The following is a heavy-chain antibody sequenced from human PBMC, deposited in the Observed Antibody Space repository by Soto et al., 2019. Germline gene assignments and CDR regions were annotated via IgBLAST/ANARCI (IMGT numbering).Heavy chain of an antibody. CDR1: CGSISSYY. D-gene: IGHD6-13*01. CDR3: ARDARAAGLGY. Sequence: PSETLSLTCTVSCGSISSYYWSWLRQPPGKGLEWIGYIYYSGSTNYNPSLKSRVTISVDTSKNQFSLKLSSVTAADTAVYYCARDARAAGLGYWGQGTLVTVSS. V-gene: IGHV4-59*01. CDR2: IYYSGST. J-gene: IGHJ4*02.